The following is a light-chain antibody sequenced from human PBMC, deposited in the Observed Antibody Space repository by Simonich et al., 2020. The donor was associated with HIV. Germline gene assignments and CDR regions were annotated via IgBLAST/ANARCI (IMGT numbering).Light chain of an antibody. J-gene: IGKJ2*01. V-gene: IGKV3-15*01. CDR3: QQYNNWPYT. CDR2: GAS. Sequence: EIVMTQSPATLSVSPGERAALSCRASPSVSSHLTWYQQKPGQAPRLLIYGASTRATGIPARFSGSGSGTEFTLTISSLQSEDFAVYYCQQYNNWPYTFGQGTKLDIK. CDR1: PSVSSH.